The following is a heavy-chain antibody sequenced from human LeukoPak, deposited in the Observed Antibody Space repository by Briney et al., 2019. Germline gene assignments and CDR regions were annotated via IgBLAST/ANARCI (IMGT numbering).Heavy chain of an antibody. J-gene: IGHJ4*02. CDR1: GFTFSSYA. CDR3: VKEAKYYYDSSGYYAIPDFDY. Sequence: GGSLRLSCAASGFTFSSYAMHWVRQAPGKGLEWVAVISYDGSNKYYADSVKGRFTISRDNSKNTLYLQMSSLRAEDTAVYYCVKEAKYYYDSSGYYAIPDFDYWGQGTLVTVSS. CDR2: ISYDGSNK. D-gene: IGHD3-22*01. V-gene: IGHV3-30*14.